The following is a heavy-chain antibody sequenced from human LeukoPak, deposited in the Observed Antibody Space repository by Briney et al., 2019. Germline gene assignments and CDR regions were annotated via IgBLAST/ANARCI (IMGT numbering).Heavy chain of an antibody. CDR1: NGSISSNTYF. V-gene: IGHV4-61*10. Sequence: SETLSLTCTVSNGSISSNTYFWSWIRQPAGKGLEWIGYIYYSGSTNYNPSLKSRVTISVDTSKNQFSLKLSSVTAADTAVYYCARDSTGYYYYYMDVWGKGTTVTVSS. CDR3: ARDSTGYYYYYMDV. CDR2: IYYSGST. D-gene: IGHD2/OR15-2a*01. J-gene: IGHJ6*03.